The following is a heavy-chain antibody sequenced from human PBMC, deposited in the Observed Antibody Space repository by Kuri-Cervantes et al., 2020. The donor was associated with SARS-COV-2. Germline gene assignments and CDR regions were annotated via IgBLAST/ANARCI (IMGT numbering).Heavy chain of an antibody. J-gene: IGHJ4*02. CDR1: GFTFSSYA. CDR2: ISSSSSYI. D-gene: IGHD6-19*01. V-gene: IGHV3-21*01. Sequence: GGSLRLSCVASGFTFSSYAMNWVRQAPGKGLEWVSSISSSSSYIYYADSVKGRFTISRDNAKNSLYLQMNSLRAEDTAVYYCASLPAVAGYFDYWGQGTLVTVSS. CDR3: ASLPAVAGYFDY.